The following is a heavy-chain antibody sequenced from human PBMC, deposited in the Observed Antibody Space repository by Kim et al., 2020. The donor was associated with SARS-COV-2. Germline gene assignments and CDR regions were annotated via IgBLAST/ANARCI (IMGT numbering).Heavy chain of an antibody. V-gene: IGHV1-46*01. CDR2: INPSGGST. CDR1: GYTFTSYY. J-gene: IGHJ6*02. D-gene: IGHD3-10*01. Sequence: ASVKVSCKASGYTFTSYYMHWVRQAPGQGLEWMGIINPSGGSTSYAQKFQGRVTMTRDTSTSTVYMELSSLRSEDTAVYYCAISITMVRGVIIDTYYYYYSMDVWGQGTTVTVSS. CDR3: AISITMVRGVIIDTYYYYYSMDV.